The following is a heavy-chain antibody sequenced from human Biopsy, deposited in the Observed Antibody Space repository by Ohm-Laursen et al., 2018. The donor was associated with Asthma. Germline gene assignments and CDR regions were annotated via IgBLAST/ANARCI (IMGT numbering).Heavy chain of an antibody. D-gene: IGHD4-17*01. CDR1: GAYIGTPDYH. J-gene: IGHJ6*01. Sequence: SQTLSLTCAVSGAYIGTPDYHWSWIRQSPGKGLEWIGFVFYSGTTHYSRSLERRLYISIDTARNEFSMRLRSLTAADTAVYFCARVLRYGDIFFGMDVWGQGTTVTVSS. CDR2: VFYSGTT. CDR3: ARVLRYGDIFFGMDV. V-gene: IGHV4-30-4*01.